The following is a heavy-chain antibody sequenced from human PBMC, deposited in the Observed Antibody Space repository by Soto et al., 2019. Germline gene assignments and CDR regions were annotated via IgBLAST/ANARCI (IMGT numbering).Heavy chain of an antibody. D-gene: IGHD3-10*01. V-gene: IGHV1-8*01. CDR1: GYTFTSYD. Sequence: QVQLVQSGAEVKKPGASVKVSCKASGYTFTSYDINWVQQATGQGLEWMGWMNPNSGNTGYAQKFQGRVTMTRNTSISTAYMELSSLRSEDTAVYYCARGYYGSGSYYYYGMDVWGQGTTVTVSS. J-gene: IGHJ6*02. CDR2: MNPNSGNT. CDR3: ARGYYGSGSYYYYGMDV.